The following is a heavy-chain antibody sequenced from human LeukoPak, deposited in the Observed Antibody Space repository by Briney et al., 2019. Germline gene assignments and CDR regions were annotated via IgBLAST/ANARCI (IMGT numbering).Heavy chain of an antibody. CDR1: GGSFSDYY. CDR2: INQSGST. J-gene: IGHJ4*02. D-gene: IGHD3-22*01. CDR3: ARDYDSSGYYPFY. Sequence: SETLTLTCAVSGGSFSDYYWSWIRQSPGRGLEWIGEINQSGSTDYNPSLKSRVIISMDTSKTQFSLNLSSVTAADTAVYYCARDYDSSGYYPFYWGQGTPVTVSS. V-gene: IGHV4-34*01.